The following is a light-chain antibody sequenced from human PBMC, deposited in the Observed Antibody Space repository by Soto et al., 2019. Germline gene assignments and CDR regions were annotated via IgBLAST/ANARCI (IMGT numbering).Light chain of an antibody. J-gene: IGKJ5*01. Sequence: DIQITQSPSSLSASIGDRITITCRASQAISNYLNWYQQKPGKAPKLLIYDASNLETGVPSRLSGGGSGTDFTFTISSLQPEDIATYYCQQYENLPTFGQGTRLEIK. CDR1: QAISNY. V-gene: IGKV1-33*01. CDR2: DAS. CDR3: QQYENLPT.